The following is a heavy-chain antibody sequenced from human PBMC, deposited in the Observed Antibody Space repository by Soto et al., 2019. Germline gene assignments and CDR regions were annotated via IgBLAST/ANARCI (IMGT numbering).Heavy chain of an antibody. J-gene: IGHJ6*02. CDR2: IKPSGGST. V-gene: IGHV1-46*03. D-gene: IGHD4-4*01. CDR3: ATSFTVTTSYGMDV. Sequence: KVPGYQFSNQSMYSPWQVPGQGLEWMGIIKPSGGSTTYAQKFQGRVTMTRDTSTSIVYMELSSLRSEDTAVYYCATSFTVTTSYGMDVWGQGTTVTVS. CDR1: GYQFSNQS.